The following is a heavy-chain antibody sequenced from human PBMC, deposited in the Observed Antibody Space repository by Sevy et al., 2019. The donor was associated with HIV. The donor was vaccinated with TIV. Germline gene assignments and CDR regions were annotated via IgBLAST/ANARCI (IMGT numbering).Heavy chain of an antibody. CDR3: AREGCTRPHDY. D-gene: IGHD2-8*01. Sequence: GGSLRLSCAASGFAFYDYSMSWIRQAPGKGLEWVATLSFGCGKINYADSVKGRFTISRENSKNSFYLQMDNVRVEDTALYYCAREGCTRPHDYWGQGTRVTVSS. CDR1: GFAFYDYS. J-gene: IGHJ4*02. V-gene: IGHV3-23*01. CDR2: LSFGCGKI.